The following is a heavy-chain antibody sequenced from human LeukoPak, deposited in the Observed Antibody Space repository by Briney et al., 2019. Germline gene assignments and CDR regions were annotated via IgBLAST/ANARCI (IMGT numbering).Heavy chain of an antibody. Sequence: ASVKVSCKASGYTFTSYDINWVRQATGQGLEWMGWISAYNGNTNYAQKLQGRVTMTTDTSTSTAYMELRSLRSDDTAVYYCARDPYDFWSGHYFNWFDPWGQGTLVTVSS. CDR3: ARDPYDFWSGHYFNWFDP. CDR2: ISAYNGNT. J-gene: IGHJ5*02. V-gene: IGHV1-18*01. CDR1: GYTFTSYD. D-gene: IGHD3-3*01.